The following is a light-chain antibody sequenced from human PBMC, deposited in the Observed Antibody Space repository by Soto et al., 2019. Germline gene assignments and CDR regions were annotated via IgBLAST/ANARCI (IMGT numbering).Light chain of an antibody. CDR3: QQRSNWLWT. CDR1: QSVSSSY. J-gene: IGKJ1*01. V-gene: IGKV3-11*01. Sequence: EIVLTQSPGTLSLSPGERATLSCRASQSVSSSYLAWYQQKPGQAPRLVIFDASNRATGIPARFSGSGSGTDFTLTISSLEPEDFAVYYCQQRSNWLWTFGQGTKVDIK. CDR2: DAS.